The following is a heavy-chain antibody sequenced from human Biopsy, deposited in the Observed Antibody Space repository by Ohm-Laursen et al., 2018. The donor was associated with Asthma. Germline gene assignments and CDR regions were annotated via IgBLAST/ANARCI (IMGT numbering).Heavy chain of an antibody. CDR3: ARVDAIMISGDFYFYSGFDL. D-gene: IGHD3-16*01. Sequence: GASVKVSCKASGGTFRTYAFNWVRQAPGQGLEWMGGIIPMYGVPKVAQKFQGRVTITADESPSTAYMEMSSLRSEDTAVYYCARVDAIMISGDFYFYSGFDLWGQGTTVRVSS. J-gene: IGHJ6*02. CDR2: IIPMYGVP. V-gene: IGHV1-69*13. CDR1: GGTFRTYA.